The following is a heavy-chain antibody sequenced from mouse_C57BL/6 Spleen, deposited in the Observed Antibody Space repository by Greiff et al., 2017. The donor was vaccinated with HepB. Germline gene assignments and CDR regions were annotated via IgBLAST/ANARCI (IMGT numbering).Heavy chain of an antibody. CDR2: INPNNGGT. CDR3: ARSLITTVPMDY. CDR1: GYTFTDYN. V-gene: IGHV1-18*01. D-gene: IGHD1-1*01. J-gene: IGHJ4*01. Sequence: EVKLVESGPELVKPGASVKIPCKASGYTFTDYNMDWVKQSHGKSLEWIGDINPNNGGTIYNQKFKGKATLTVDKSSSTAYMELRSLTSEDTAVYYCARSLITTVPMDYWGQGTSVTVSS.